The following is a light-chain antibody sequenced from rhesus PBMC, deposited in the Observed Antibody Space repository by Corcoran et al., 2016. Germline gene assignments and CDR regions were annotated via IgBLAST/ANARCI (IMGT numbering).Light chain of an antibody. CDR1: PDIGRY. V-gene: IGKV1-28*02. J-gene: IGKJ2*01. CDR3: IQHNSYPYS. Sequence: DIQMTQSSSSLSASVGDTVTITCRASPDIGRYLNWFQQKPGKAPKLLIYTASSLESGVPSRFSGSGSGTEFTITISSLQPEDFASYYCIQHNSYPYSFGQGTKVEIK. CDR2: TAS.